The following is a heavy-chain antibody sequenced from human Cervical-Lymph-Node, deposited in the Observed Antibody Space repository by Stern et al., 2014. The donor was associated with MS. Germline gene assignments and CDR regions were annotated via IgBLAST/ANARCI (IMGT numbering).Heavy chain of an antibody. CDR3: ARDNDDNGMDV. CDR1: GGTFSNYG. J-gene: IGHJ6*02. Sequence: VQLVESGAEVKKPGSSVKVACMASGGTFSNYGVSWVRQAPGQGLDWMGGTIPILGTTHYAQKFQGRVAITADNSMSTVYMELTGLTSADTAVYYCARDNDDNGMDVWGQGTTVTVSS. D-gene: IGHD1-1*01. V-gene: IGHV1-69*06. CDR2: TIPILGTT.